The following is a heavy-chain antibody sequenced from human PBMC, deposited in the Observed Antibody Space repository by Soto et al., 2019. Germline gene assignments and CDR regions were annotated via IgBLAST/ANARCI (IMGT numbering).Heavy chain of an antibody. J-gene: IGHJ4*02. D-gene: IGHD6-19*01. CDR2: ISWNSGSI. Sequence: EVQLVESGGGLVQPGRSLRLSCAASGFTFDDYAMHWVRQAPGKGLEWVSGISWNSGSIGYADSVKGRFTISRDNAKNSLYLQMNSLRAEDTALYYCAKDSASSGWYHPFDYWGQGTLVTVSS. CDR3: AKDSASSGWYHPFDY. V-gene: IGHV3-9*01. CDR1: GFTFDDYA.